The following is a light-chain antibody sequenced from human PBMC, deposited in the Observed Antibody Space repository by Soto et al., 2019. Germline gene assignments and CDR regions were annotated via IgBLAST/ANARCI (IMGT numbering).Light chain of an antibody. Sequence: DIQMTQSPSSVSASVGDRVTITCRASQVINNWLAWYQQKPGKAPHLLSYAASTLQSGVPSRFSGSGSGTEFTLTISSLQPEDFATYYCQQANSFPFTFGPGTKVDIK. J-gene: IGKJ3*01. V-gene: IGKV1-12*02. CDR2: AAS. CDR3: QQANSFPFT. CDR1: QVINNW.